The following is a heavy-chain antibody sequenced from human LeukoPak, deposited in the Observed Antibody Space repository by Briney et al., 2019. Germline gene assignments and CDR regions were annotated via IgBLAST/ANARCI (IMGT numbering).Heavy chain of an antibody. CDR2: INHSGST. CDR3: ARGAVADY. Sequence: GSLRLSCAASGFTFGDYGMSWVRQVPGKGLEWIGEINHSGSTNYNPSLKSRVTISVDTSKNQFSLKLSSVTAADTAVYYCARGAVADYWGQGTLVTVSS. D-gene: IGHD4-23*01. J-gene: IGHJ4*02. CDR1: GFTFGDYG. V-gene: IGHV4-34*01.